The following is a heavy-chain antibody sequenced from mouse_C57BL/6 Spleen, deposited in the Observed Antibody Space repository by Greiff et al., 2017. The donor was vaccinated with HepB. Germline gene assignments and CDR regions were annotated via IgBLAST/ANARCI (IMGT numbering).Heavy chain of an antibody. CDR1: GFTFSDYG. D-gene: IGHD1-1*01. CDR2: ISSGSSTI. V-gene: IGHV5-17*01. CDR3: ARSTTVGGYAMDY. J-gene: IGHJ4*01. Sequence: EVQLVESGGGLVKPGGSLKLSCAASGFTFSDYGMHWVRQAPEKGLEWVAYISSGSSTIYYADTVKGRFTISRDNAKNTLVLQMTSLRSEDTAMYYCARSTTVGGYAMDYWGQGTSVTVSS.